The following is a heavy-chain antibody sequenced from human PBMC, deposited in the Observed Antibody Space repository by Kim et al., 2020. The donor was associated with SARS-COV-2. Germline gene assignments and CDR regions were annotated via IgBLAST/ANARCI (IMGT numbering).Heavy chain of an antibody. Sequence: KRRVTISVDTSKNQFSLKLSSVTAADTAVYYCARHGPCSGGSCYGNEFDYWGQGTLVTVSS. CDR3: ARHGPCSGGSCYGNEFDY. D-gene: IGHD2-15*01. V-gene: IGHV4-31*02. J-gene: IGHJ4*02.